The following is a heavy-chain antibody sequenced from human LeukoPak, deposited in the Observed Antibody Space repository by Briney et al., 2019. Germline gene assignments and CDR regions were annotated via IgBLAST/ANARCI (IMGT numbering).Heavy chain of an antibody. J-gene: IGHJ4*02. CDR1: GFTISNYW. V-gene: IGHV3-23*01. D-gene: IGHD2-2*01. CDR2: ISGSGGST. CDR3: AKDGTLYACSSTSCHFDD. Sequence: PGGSLRLSCAASGFTISNYWMNWVRQAPGKGLEWVSAISGSGGSTYYADSVKGRFTISRDNSKNTLYLQMNSLRAEDTAVYYCAKDGTLYACSSTSCHFDDWGQGTLVTVSS.